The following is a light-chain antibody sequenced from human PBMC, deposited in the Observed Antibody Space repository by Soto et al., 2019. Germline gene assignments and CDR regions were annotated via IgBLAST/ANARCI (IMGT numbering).Light chain of an antibody. Sequence: EKVMTQSPATLSVSPGERATLSCRASETVKTRLAWYQQKSGQAPRLLIYDAFTRATGIPARFSGSASGTEFTLTISSLQSEDSAVYYCRQYDDWPLTFGGGTKVEIK. CDR2: DAF. CDR3: RQYDDWPLT. CDR1: ETVKTR. J-gene: IGKJ4*01. V-gene: IGKV3-15*01.